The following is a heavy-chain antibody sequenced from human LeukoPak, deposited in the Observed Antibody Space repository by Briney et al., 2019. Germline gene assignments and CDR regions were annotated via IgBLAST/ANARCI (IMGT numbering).Heavy chain of an antibody. CDR1: GFTLSTYG. CDR3: AKPQVTANWYYFHY. J-gene: IGHJ4*02. CDR2: ISSDGSNK. D-gene: IGHD2-21*02. Sequence: GRSLRLSCAASGFTLSTYGMHWVRQAPGKGLEWLAVISSDGSNKFYADSVKGRFTISRDGSKNTLYLQMNSLRLDDTAVYFCAKPQVTANWYYFHYWGQGTLVTVSS. V-gene: IGHV3-30*18.